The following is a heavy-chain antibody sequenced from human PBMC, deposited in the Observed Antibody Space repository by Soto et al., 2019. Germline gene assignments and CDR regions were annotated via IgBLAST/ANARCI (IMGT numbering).Heavy chain of an antibody. D-gene: IGHD1-1*01. CDR3: ARDTTAKGSYFEY. CDR1: VDSVSSNSVA. CDR2: TYYKSKWYN. J-gene: IGHJ4*02. Sequence: SETLSLTCAMSVDSVSSNSVAWSWIRQSPSRGLEWLGRTYYKSKWYNYYAVSVKSRITINPDTSKNQFSLQLNSVTPEDTAVYYCARDTTAKGSYFEYWGQGTLVTVSS. V-gene: IGHV6-1*01.